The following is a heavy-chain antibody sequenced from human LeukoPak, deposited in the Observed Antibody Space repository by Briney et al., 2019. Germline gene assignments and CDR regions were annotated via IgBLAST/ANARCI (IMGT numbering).Heavy chain of an antibody. CDR1: GFTFSSYW. CDR2: INSDGSST. V-gene: IGHV3-74*01. CDR3: ARAGRRSDTVTTFWYFDL. D-gene: IGHD4-17*01. Sequence: GGSLRLSCAASGFTFSSYWMHWVRQAPGKGLVWVSRINSDGSSTSYADSVKGRFTISRDNAKNTLYLQMNSLRAEDTAVYYCARAGRRSDTVTTFWYFDLWGRGTLVTVSS. J-gene: IGHJ2*01.